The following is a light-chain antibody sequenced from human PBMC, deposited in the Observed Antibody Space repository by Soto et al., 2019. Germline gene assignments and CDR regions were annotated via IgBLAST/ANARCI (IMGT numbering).Light chain of an antibody. CDR3: QQYYTYFRYT. CDR2: DAS. Sequence: DIQMTQSPSTLSASVGDRVTITCRASQSISSRLAWYQKKPGKAPKLLIYDASSLESGVPSRFSGSGSGTEFTLSIGSLQPEDFATYYCQQYYTYFRYTFGQGTKLEIK. J-gene: IGKJ2*01. V-gene: IGKV1-5*01. CDR1: QSISSR.